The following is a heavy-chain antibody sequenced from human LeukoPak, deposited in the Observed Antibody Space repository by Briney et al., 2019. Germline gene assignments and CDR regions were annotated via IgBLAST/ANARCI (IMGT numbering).Heavy chain of an antibody. CDR1: GYTFTSYD. D-gene: IGHD6-13*01. Sequence: ASVTVSCKASGYTFTSYDINWVRQATGQGLEWMGWMNPNSGNTGYAQKFQGRVTMTRNTSISTAYMELSSLRSEDTAVYYCARGSIAAAGSFDYWGQGTLVTVSS. CDR3: ARGSIAAAGSFDY. CDR2: MNPNSGNT. J-gene: IGHJ4*02. V-gene: IGHV1-8*01.